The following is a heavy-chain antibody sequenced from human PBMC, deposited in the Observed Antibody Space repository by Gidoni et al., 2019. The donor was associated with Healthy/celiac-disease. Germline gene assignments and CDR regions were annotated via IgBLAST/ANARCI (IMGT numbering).Heavy chain of an antibody. J-gene: IGHJ6*02. CDR1: GFTFSSYS. D-gene: IGHD6-13*01. CDR2: ISSSSSTI. Sequence: EVQLVESGGGLVQPGGSLRLSCAASGFTFSSYSMNWVRQAPGKGLEWVSYISSSSSTIYYADSVKGRFTISRDNAKNSLYLQMNSLRAEDTAVYYCARRGGESIAAAGTEYYYGMDVWGQGTTVTVSS. CDR3: ARRGGESIAAAGTEYYYGMDV. V-gene: IGHV3-48*04.